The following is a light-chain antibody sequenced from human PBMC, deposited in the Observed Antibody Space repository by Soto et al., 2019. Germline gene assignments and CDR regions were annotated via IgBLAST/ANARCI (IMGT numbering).Light chain of an antibody. CDR3: SSYTSSSTLV. Sequence: QSVLTQPASVSGSPGQWITISCTGTSSDVGGYNYVSWYQQHPGKAPKLMIYDVINRPSGVSSRFSGSKSGNTASLTISGLQAEDEADYYCSSYTSSSTLVFGGGTKVTVL. V-gene: IGLV2-14*01. CDR2: DVI. J-gene: IGLJ3*02. CDR1: SSDVGGYNY.